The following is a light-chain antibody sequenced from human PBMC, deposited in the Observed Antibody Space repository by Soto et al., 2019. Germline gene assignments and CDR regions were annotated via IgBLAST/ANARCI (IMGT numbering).Light chain of an antibody. CDR1: QGIRNY. Sequence: DIQLSQSPSFLSASVGDRVTITCRASQGIRNYLAWYQQKPGRAHKLLMYIASTLQTGVPSRFTGSQSGTEFTLTITRLKPEDFATYDCQQVNNYPITFGQGTRLEIK. CDR2: IAS. V-gene: IGKV1-9*01. CDR3: QQVNNYPIT. J-gene: IGKJ5*01.